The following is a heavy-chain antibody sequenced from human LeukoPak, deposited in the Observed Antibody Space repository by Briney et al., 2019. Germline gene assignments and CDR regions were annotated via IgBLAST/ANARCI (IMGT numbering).Heavy chain of an antibody. CDR2: IYYSGST. V-gene: IGHV4-59*01. Sequence: PSETLSLTCTVSGASISSYYWSWIRQRPGKGLEWIGYIYYSGSTNYNPALKSRVTISEDTSKNQISLKLSSVTAADTAVYYCARVRGYYDSSGYDYWGQGTLVTVSS. CDR3: ARVRGYYDSSGYDY. J-gene: IGHJ4*02. D-gene: IGHD3-22*01. CDR1: GASISSYY.